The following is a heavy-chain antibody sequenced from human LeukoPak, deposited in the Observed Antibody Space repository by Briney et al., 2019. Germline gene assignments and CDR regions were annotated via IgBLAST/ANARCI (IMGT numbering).Heavy chain of an antibody. V-gene: IGHV4-34*01. D-gene: IGHD6-13*01. Sequence: SETLSLTCTVSGGSISSYYWSWIRQPPGKGLEWIGEINHSGSTNYNPSLKSRVTISVDTSKNQFSLKLSSVTAADTAVYYCARVGLAAAGIGPYDYWGQGTLVTVSS. CDR2: INHSGST. CDR1: GGSISSYY. J-gene: IGHJ4*02. CDR3: ARVGLAAAGIGPYDY.